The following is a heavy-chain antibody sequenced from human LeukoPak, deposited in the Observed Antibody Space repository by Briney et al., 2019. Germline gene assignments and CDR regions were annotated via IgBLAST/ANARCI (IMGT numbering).Heavy chain of an antibody. J-gene: IGHJ4*02. D-gene: IGHD3-22*01. V-gene: IGHV1-2*06. CDR2: INPNSGGT. CDR1: GYTFTDHY. Sequence: SVKVSCKASGYTFTDHYIHWVRQAPGQGLEWMGRINPNSGGTKYAQKFQGRVTMTGDTSISTAYMDLNRLRSDDTAVYYCARTLLDDRSGYLDYWGQGTLVTVSS. CDR3: ARTLLDDRSGYLDY.